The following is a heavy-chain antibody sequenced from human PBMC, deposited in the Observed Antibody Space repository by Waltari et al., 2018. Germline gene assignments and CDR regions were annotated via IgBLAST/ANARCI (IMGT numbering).Heavy chain of an antibody. Sequence: QVQLQESGPGQVSPPETLSHTCVVSSTSSRRGDYWAWIRQPPGKGLEYIGYISGSSGTTYYNPSLASRVSVSKDTAKNQFSLKLSSVTAADTAVYYCVRQKYSGTWNDPFDSWGQGVLVTVSP. CDR1: STSSRRGDY. D-gene: IGHD6-13*01. V-gene: IGHV4-38-2*01. J-gene: IGHJ4*02. CDR3: VRQKYSGTWNDPFDS. CDR2: ISGSSGTT.